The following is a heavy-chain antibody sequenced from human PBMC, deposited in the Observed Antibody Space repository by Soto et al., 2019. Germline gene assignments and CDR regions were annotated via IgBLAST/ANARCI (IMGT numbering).Heavy chain of an antibody. J-gene: IGHJ6*02. V-gene: IGHV2-5*01. CDR3: AHTPPDSLMDV. D-gene: IGHD2-15*01. CDR2: IYWNEEK. Sequence: QITLKESGPTLVKPTETLTLTCTFSGFSLSTSKMGVGWIRQPPGKALEWLALIYWNEEKRYSPSLKSRLTLTTDISQNQLILTMINMDPVDTATYYSAHTPPDSLMDVWGQGTTVTVSS. CDR1: GFSLSTSKMG.